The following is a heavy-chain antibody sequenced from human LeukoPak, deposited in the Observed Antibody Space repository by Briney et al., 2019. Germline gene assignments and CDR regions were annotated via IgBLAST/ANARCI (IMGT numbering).Heavy chain of an antibody. CDR1: GFTFSSYW. CDR2: IKSKTDGGTT. V-gene: IGHV3-15*01. J-gene: IGHJ4*02. D-gene: IGHD4-17*01. CDR3: TTEGATVTIEYYFDY. Sequence: TAGGSLRLSCAASGFTFSSYWMHWVRQAPGKGLEWVGRIKSKTDGGTTDYAAPVKGRFTISRDDSKNTLYLQMNSLKTEDTAVYYCTTEGATVTIEYYFDYWGQGTLVTVSS.